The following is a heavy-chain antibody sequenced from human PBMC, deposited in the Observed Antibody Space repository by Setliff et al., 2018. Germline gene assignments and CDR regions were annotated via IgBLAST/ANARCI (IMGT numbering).Heavy chain of an antibody. D-gene: IGHD2-2*01. V-gene: IGHV3-9*01. J-gene: IGHJ4*02. CDR3: AKDWNPSTYWYTDYFDS. CDR2: ITGNSDRI. CDR1: GFTFHDYA. Sequence: GGSLRLSCAASGFTFHDYAMHWVRQAPGKGLEWVSGITGNSDRIAYADSLKGRFTISRDNSKNTLYLQMNSLRAEDTAIYYCAKDWNPSTYWYTDYFDSWGQGTLVTVSS.